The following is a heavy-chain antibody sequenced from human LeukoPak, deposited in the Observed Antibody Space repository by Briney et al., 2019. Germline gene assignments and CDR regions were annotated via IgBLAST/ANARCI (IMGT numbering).Heavy chain of an antibody. CDR1: GFTFSSYS. D-gene: IGHD1-26*01. CDR2: ISSNSYYI. J-gene: IGHJ3*01. V-gene: IGHV3-21*01. CDR3: ARWLVGALKPGAFDL. Sequence: PGGSLRLSCAASGFTFSSYSMKWVRQAPGKGLEWVSSISSNSYYIYYADSVRGRFTISRDNAKNSLFLQMNSLRAEDTAVYYCARWLVGALKPGAFDLWGQGTRVTVSS.